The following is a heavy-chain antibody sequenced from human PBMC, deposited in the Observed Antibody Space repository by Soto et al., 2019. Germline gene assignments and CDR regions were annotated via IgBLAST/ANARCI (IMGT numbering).Heavy chain of an antibody. CDR2: IYYNGNT. Sequence: QVQLQESRPGLVKPSETLSLTCSVSGGSISNHYWSWIRQPPGKGLEWIGHIYYNGNTNYNPSLKSRVTMSVDTSRNQISLKLTTVTAADTAVYYCTRANWYSEYWGQGTLVTVSS. CDR3: TRANWYSEY. D-gene: IGHD7-27*01. J-gene: IGHJ4*02. CDR1: GGSISNHY. V-gene: IGHV4-59*11.